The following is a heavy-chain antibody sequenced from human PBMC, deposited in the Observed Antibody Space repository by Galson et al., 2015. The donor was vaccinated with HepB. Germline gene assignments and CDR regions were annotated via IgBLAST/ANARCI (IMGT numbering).Heavy chain of an antibody. CDR3: ARDPGGRGITIFGVVIKSGYYYYMDV. J-gene: IGHJ6*03. CDR1: GYTFTSYG. V-gene: IGHV1-18*01. D-gene: IGHD3-3*01. Sequence: SVKVSCKASGYTFTSYGISWVRQAPGQGLEWMGWISAYNGNTNYAQKLQGRVTMTTDTSTSTAYMELRSLRSDDTAVYYCARDPGGRGITIFGVVIKSGYYYYMDVWGTGTTVTVSS. CDR2: ISAYNGNT.